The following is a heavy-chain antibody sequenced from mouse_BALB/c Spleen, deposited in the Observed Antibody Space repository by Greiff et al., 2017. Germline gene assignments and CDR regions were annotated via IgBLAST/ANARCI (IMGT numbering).Heavy chain of an antibody. D-gene: IGHD4-1*02. V-gene: IGHV5-9-3*01. J-gene: IGHJ2*01. CDR1: GFTFSSYA. CDR3: ARLQLADY. Sequence: EVKVVESGGGLVKPGGSLKLSCAASGFTFSSYAMSWVRQTPEKRLEWVATISSGGSYTYYPDSVKGRFTISRDNAKNTLYLQMSSLRSEDTAMYYCARLQLADYWGQGTTLTVSS. CDR2: ISSGGSYT.